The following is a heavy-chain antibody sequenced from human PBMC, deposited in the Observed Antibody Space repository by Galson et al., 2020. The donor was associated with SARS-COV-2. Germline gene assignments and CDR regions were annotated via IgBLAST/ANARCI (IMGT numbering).Heavy chain of an antibody. J-gene: IGHJ6*03. Sequence: GESLKISCAASGFPFSSYDMHWVRQAPGKGLEWVALISYDGSNKYYADSVKGRFTISRDNSKNTLYLQMNSLRAEDTAVYYCARSSRQYYYYYMDVWGKGTTVTISS. CDR2: ISYDGSNK. CDR1: GFPFSSYD. CDR3: ARSSRQYYYYYMDV. V-gene: IGHV3-30*03.